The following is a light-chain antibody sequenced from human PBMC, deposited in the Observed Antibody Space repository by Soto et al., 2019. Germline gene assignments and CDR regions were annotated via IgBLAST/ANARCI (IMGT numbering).Light chain of an antibody. Sequence: QSALTQPASVSGSTGQSITLSCTGTSSDIGGYDYVSWYQRHPGKAPKLIIYDVNNRPSGVSNRFSGSKSGNTASLTISGLQAEDEAHYYCTSYASGSSHVVFGGGTKLTV. V-gene: IGLV2-14*01. CDR1: SSDIGGYDY. CDR2: DVN. CDR3: TSYASGSSHVV. J-gene: IGLJ2*01.